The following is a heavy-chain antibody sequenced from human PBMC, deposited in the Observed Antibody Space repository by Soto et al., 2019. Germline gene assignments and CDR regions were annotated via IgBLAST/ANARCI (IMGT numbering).Heavy chain of an antibody. J-gene: IGHJ4*02. Sequence: WGSLRPSCAAPGFTFSDYYISWIRQSPWKGLEWVSYISSSSSFTNYAESVKGRFTISRDNGKNSLYLQLSSLRAEDTAVYYCTRQGCTSTSCFSQLDSWGQGTLVTVSS. CDR2: ISSSSSFT. D-gene: IGHD2-2*01. CDR3: TRQGCTSTSCFSQLDS. CDR1: GFTFSDYY. V-gene: IGHV3-11*06.